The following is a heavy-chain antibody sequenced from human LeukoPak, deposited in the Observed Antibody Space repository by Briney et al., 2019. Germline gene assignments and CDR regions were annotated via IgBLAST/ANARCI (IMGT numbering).Heavy chain of an antibody. J-gene: IGHJ4*02. Sequence: SETLSLTCAVYGGSFSGYYWSWIRQPPGKGLEWIGEINHSGSTNYNPSLKSRVTISVDTSKNQFSLKLSSVTAADTAVYYCARVGVVVAAIYYFDYWGQGTLVAVSS. D-gene: IGHD2-15*01. V-gene: IGHV4-34*01. CDR1: GGSFSGYY. CDR2: INHSGST. CDR3: ARVGVVVAAIYYFDY.